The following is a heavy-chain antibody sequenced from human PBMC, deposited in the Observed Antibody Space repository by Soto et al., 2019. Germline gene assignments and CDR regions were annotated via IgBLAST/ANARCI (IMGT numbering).Heavy chain of an antibody. CDR1: GFTFSSYA. Sequence: VGSLRLSCAASGFTFSSYAMHWVRQAPGKGLEWVAVISYDGSNKYYADSVKGRFTISRDNSKNTLYLQMNSLRAEDTAVYYCARAPWGVVVAANFQHWGQGTLVTVSS. D-gene: IGHD2-15*01. CDR3: ARAPWGVVVAANFQH. J-gene: IGHJ1*01. V-gene: IGHV3-30-3*01. CDR2: ISYDGSNK.